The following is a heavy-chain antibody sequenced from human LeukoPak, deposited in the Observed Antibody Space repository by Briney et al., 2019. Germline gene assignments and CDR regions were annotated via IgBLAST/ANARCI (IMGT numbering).Heavy chain of an antibody. Sequence: GGSLRLSCAASGFTFSSYGMHWVRQAPGKGLEWVAVIWFDGSKKYFADSVKGRFTISRDNSKNTLYLQMNSLKAEDTAVYYCARDVITAAPYFDYWGQGTLVTVSS. V-gene: IGHV3-33*08. CDR2: IWFDGSKK. J-gene: IGHJ4*02. CDR1: GFTFSSYG. D-gene: IGHD3-16*01. CDR3: ARDVITAAPYFDY.